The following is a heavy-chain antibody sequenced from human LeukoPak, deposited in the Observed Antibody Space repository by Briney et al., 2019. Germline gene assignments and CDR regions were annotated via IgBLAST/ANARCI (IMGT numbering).Heavy chain of an antibody. Sequence: GALVRVSYTPSGYTFTSYGISGVRQAAGQGREGMGWITAYNGNTNYAQKLKLRVTMTTDTSPSTAYMELRSLRSDDTAVYYCARDLRGVAVFSTNSGMAVWGQGTTVTGSS. J-gene: IGHJ6*02. CDR1: GYTFTSYG. CDR3: ARDLRGVAVFSTNSGMAV. CDR2: ITAYNGNT. V-gene: IGHV1-18*01. D-gene: IGHD3-10*01.